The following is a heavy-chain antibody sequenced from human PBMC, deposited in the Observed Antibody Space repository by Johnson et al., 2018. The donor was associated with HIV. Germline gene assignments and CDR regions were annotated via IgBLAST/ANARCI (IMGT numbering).Heavy chain of an antibody. CDR1: GFTFSSYG. D-gene: IGHD3-9*01. J-gene: IGHJ3*01. CDR3: ARERFSDMLTGYHAFDV. CDR2: ISYDGSNK. Sequence: QVQLVESGGGVVQPGKSLRLSCVASGFTFSSYGMHWVRQAPGKGLEWVALISYDGSNKYYADSVRGRITISRDNSKNSLYLQMNGLRPEDTALYYCARERFSDMLTGYHAFDVWGQGTMVTVSS. V-gene: IGHV3-30*03.